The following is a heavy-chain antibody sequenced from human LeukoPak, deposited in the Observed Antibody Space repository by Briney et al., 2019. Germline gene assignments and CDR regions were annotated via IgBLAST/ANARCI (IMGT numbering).Heavy chain of an antibody. D-gene: IGHD1-26*01. Sequence: SETLSLTCTVSGGSISSSSYYWGWIRQPPGKGLEWIGSIYYSGSTYYNPSLKSRVTISVDTSKNQFSLKLSSGTAADTAVYYCARGSYGDYWGQGTLVTVSS. CDR2: IYYSGST. CDR3: ARGSYGDY. CDR1: GGSISSSSYY. J-gene: IGHJ4*02. V-gene: IGHV4-39*07.